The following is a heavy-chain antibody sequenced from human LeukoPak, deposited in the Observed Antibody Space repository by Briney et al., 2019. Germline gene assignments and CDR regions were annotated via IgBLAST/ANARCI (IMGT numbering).Heavy chain of an antibody. CDR3: ARGYSSSWYQFTPYYFDY. D-gene: IGHD6-13*01. CDR1: GFTFTAYA. V-gene: IGHV3-48*01. CDR2: ISSSSSTI. J-gene: IGHJ4*02. Sequence: GGSLRLSCAASGFTFTAYAMHWVRQAPGKGLEWVSYISSSSSTIYYADSVKGRFTISRDNAKNSLYLQMNSLRAEDTAVYYCARGYSSSWYQFTPYYFDYWGQGTLVTVSS.